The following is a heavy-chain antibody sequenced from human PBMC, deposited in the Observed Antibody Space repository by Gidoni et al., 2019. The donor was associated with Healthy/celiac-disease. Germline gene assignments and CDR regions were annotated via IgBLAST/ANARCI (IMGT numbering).Heavy chain of an antibody. D-gene: IGHD3-3*01. CDR2: ISWNSGSI. Sequence: EVQLVESGGGLVQPGRSLRLSGAASGFTFDDYAMHWVRQAPGKGLEWVSGISWNSGSIGYADSVKGRFTISRDNAKNSLYLQMNSLRAEDTALYYCAKDLGGSFDYWGQGTLVTVSS. V-gene: IGHV3-9*01. CDR3: AKDLGGSFDY. J-gene: IGHJ4*02. CDR1: GFTFDDYA.